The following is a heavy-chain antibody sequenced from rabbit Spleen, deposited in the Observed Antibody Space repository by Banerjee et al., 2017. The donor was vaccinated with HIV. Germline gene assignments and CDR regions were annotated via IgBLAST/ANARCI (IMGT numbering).Heavy chain of an antibody. CDR1: GFTLSSSYW. Sequence: QEQLEESGGDLVKPEGSLTLTCTASGFTLSSSYWICWVRQAPGKGLEWIACIYPGGSGNTYSATWAKGRFTISKASSTTVTLQMTSLTVADTATYFCARDSGTSFSTYGMDLWGPGTLVTVS. CDR3: ARDSGTSFSTYGMDL. V-gene: IGHV1S45*01. D-gene: IGHD8-1*01. CDR2: IYPGGSGNT. J-gene: IGHJ6*01.